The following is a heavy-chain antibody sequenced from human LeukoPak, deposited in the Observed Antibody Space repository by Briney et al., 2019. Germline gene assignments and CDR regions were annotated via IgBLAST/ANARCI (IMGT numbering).Heavy chain of an antibody. D-gene: IGHD6-19*01. CDR1: GYSISSGYY. CDR3: ARDWIAVAGNHYFDY. Sequence: SETLSLTCTVSGYSISSGYYWGWIRKPPGKGLEWIGSIYHSGSTYYNPSLKSRVTISVDTSKNQFSLKLSSVTAADTAVYYCARDWIAVAGNHYFDYWGQGTLVTVSS. J-gene: IGHJ4*02. CDR2: IYHSGST. V-gene: IGHV4-38-2*02.